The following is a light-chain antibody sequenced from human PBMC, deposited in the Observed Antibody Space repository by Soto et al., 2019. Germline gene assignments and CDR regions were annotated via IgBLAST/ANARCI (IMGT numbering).Light chain of an antibody. Sequence: DIQMTQSPSTLSASVGDRVTITCRASQTISYFLAWYQQKPGKAPNLLIYKASTLKSGVPSRFRGSGSGTEFTLTISSLQPDDFATYDCQQYNTYTATFGQGTKVEIK. CDR3: QQYNTYTAT. CDR1: QTISYF. J-gene: IGKJ1*01. V-gene: IGKV1-5*03. CDR2: KAS.